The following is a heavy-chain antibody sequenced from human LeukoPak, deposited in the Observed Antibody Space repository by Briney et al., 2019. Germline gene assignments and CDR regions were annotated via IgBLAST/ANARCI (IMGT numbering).Heavy chain of an antibody. J-gene: IGHJ6*03. CDR2: MYNSGST. CDR1: GRSNSSYY. CDR3: ATVRDCSSTSCYYYYYYMDV. Sequence: SENLSLTCIVSGRSNSSYYWSWIRQPAGKGLEWIGRMYNSGSTNYNPSLKSRVTMSVDTSKNQFSLKLSSVTAADTAVYYCATVRDCSSTSCYYYYYYMDVWGKGTTVTISS. V-gene: IGHV4-4*07. D-gene: IGHD2-2*01.